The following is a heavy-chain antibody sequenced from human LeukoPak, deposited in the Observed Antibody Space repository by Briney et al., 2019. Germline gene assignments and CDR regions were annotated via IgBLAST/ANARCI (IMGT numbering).Heavy chain of an antibody. CDR2: IYTSGST. Sequence: PSETLSLTCTVSGGSISSGSSYWSWLQQPAGKGLEWIGRIYTSGSTNYNPSLKSRVTISVDTSKNQFSLKLSSGTAADTAVYYCASLQKPGWFDPWVQGTLVTVSS. V-gene: IGHV4-61*02. D-gene: IGHD4-11*01. J-gene: IGHJ5*02. CDR3: ASLQKPGWFDP. CDR1: GGSISSGSSY.